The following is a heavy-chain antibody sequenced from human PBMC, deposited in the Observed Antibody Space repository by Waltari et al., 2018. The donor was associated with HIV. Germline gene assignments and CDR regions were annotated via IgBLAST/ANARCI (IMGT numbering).Heavy chain of an antibody. Sequence: QVQLQASGPGLVKPSETLSLTCTVSGGSVSSGSYYWSWIRQPPGKGLEWIGYIYYSGSTNYNPSLKSRVTISVDTSKNQFSLKLSSVTAADTAVYYCARALLAAAGTYNWFDPWGQGTLVTVSS. D-gene: IGHD6-13*01. CDR2: IYYSGST. CDR1: GGSVSSGSYY. V-gene: IGHV4-61*01. J-gene: IGHJ5*02. CDR3: ARALLAAAGTYNWFDP.